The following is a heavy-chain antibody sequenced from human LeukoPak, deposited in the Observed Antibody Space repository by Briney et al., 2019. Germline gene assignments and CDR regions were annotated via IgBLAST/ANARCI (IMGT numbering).Heavy chain of an antibody. V-gene: IGHV3-30*02. CDR2: IRYDGSNK. Sequence: GGSLRLSCAASGFTFSSYGMHWVRQAPGKGLEWVAFIRYDGSNKYYADSVKGRFTISRDNSKNTLYLQMNSLRAEDTAVYYCAKGPLQIFGVVENWFDPWGQGTLVTVSS. J-gene: IGHJ5*02. CDR3: AKGPLQIFGVVENWFDP. D-gene: IGHD3-3*01. CDR1: GFTFSSYG.